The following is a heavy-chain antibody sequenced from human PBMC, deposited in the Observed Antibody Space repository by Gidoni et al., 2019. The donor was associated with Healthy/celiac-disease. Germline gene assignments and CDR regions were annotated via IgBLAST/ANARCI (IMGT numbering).Heavy chain of an antibody. Sequence: QVQLVQSGAEVNKLGASAKVSCKASGYTFTSYPISGVRQAPGQALEWMGWISAYNGNTNYAQKLQGRVTMTTDTSTSTAYMELRSLRSDDTAVYYCARGGVDIVVVPAATENWFDPWGQGTLVTVSS. J-gene: IGHJ5*02. V-gene: IGHV1-18*01. CDR3: ARGGVDIVVVPAATENWFDP. CDR1: GYTFTSYP. D-gene: IGHD2-2*01. CDR2: ISAYNGNT.